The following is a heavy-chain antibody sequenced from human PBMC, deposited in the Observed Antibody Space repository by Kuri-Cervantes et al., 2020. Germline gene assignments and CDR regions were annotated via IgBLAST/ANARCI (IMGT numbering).Heavy chain of an antibody. J-gene: IGHJ4*02. CDR2: IYYSGST. CDR3: ARGSIPGSGYYTEYYFDY. Sequence: SETLSLTCTVSGGSISSGGYYWSWIRQHPGKGLEWIGYIYYSGSTYYNPSLKSRVTISGDTSKNQFSLKLSSVTAADTAVYYCARGSIPGSGYYTEYYFDYWGQGTQVTVSS. V-gene: IGHV4-31*03. D-gene: IGHD3-3*01. CDR1: GGSISSGGYY.